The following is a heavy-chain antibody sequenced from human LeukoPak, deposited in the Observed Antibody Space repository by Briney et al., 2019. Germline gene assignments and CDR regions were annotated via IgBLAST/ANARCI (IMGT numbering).Heavy chain of an antibody. J-gene: IGHJ4*02. V-gene: IGHV4-59*01. CDR1: GDSISSYY. CDR2: IYYNGNT. CDR3: ARSYYDTSDYEYYFDY. D-gene: IGHD3-22*01. Sequence: PSETLSLTCTVPGDSISSYYWSWIRQPPGKGLEWIGYIYYNGNTNYNPSLKSRVTISVDTSKNQFSLKLSSVTAADTAVYYCARSYYDTSDYEYYFDYWGQGTLVTVSS.